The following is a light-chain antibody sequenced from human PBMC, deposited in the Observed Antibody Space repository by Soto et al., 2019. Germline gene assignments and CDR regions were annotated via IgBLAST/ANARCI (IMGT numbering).Light chain of an antibody. CDR1: SSDVGGYNY. Sequence: QSVLTQPASVSGSPGQSITISCTGTSSDVGGYNYVSWYQQHPGKAPKLMIYDVSNRPSGVSNSFSGSKSGNTASLTISGLQAEDEADYYCSSYTSSSTRLWVFGGGTKLTVL. J-gene: IGLJ3*02. CDR3: SSYTSSSTRLWV. V-gene: IGLV2-14*01. CDR2: DVS.